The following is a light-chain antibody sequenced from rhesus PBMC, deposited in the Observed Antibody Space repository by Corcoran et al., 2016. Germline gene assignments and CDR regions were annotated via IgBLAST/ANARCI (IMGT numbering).Light chain of an antibody. V-gene: IGKV1-25*01. CDR1: QDITND. J-gene: IGKJ1*01. Sequence: DIQMTQSPSSLSASVGDRVTITCRASQDITNDLAWYQQKPGESPKPLLYEASTSQSGIPSRFSGSGAGTDFTLTVISLHSADFAVYYCQHYYSPPWTFGQGTRVEIK. CDR2: EAS. CDR3: QHYYSPPWT.